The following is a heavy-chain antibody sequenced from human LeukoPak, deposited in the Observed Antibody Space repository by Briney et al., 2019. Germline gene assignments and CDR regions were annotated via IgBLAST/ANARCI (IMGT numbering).Heavy chain of an antibody. CDR2: ISADGSRI. CDR1: GFTSDDYG. D-gene: IGHD2-15*01. V-gene: IGHV3-43*02. Sequence: GGSLRLSCTASGFTSDDYGMHWVRQAPGRGLEWLSFISADGSRIYFSGSVAGRFTVSRDNSKNTLYLQMNSLRAEDTAVYYCAKDVICSGGSCYDPSNWFDPWGQGTLVTVSS. CDR3: AKDVICSGGSCYDPSNWFDP. J-gene: IGHJ5*02.